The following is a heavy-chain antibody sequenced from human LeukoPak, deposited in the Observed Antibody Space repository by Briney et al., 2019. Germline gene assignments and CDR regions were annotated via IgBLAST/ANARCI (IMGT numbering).Heavy chain of an antibody. D-gene: IGHD2-2*01. Sequence: GEPLKISCKGSGYRFTSYWIGWVRQMPGKGLEWMGIIYPGDSDTRYSPSFQGQVTISADKSISTAYLQWSSLKASDTAMYYCARQYQLNLIPPDYWGQGTLVTVSS. CDR2: IYPGDSDT. CDR1: GYRFTSYW. V-gene: IGHV5-51*01. CDR3: ARQYQLNLIPPDY. J-gene: IGHJ4*02.